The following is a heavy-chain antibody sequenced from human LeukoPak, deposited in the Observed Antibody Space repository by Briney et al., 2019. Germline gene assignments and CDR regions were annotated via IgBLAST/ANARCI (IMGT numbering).Heavy chain of an antibody. J-gene: IGHJ4*02. CDR3: ATSWGAAMVTH. Sequence: PGGSLRLSCETSGFSFNTYAMSWVRQAPGKGLEWVSAISGSGGSTYYADSVKGRFTISRDNSKNTLYLQMNSLRAEDTAVYYCATSWGAAMVTHWGQGTLVTVSS. CDR1: GFSFNTYA. CDR2: ISGSGGST. V-gene: IGHV3-23*01. D-gene: IGHD5-18*01.